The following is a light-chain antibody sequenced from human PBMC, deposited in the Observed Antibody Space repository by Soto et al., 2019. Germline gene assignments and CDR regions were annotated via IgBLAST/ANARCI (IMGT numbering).Light chain of an antibody. CDR3: QQRSNWPPVIT. Sequence: PGERATLSCRASQSFSSYLAWYQQKPGQAPRLLIYDASKRATGIPARFSGRGSGTDFTLTISSLEPEDFAVYYRQQRSNWPPVITFGQGTRLEIK. J-gene: IGKJ5*01. V-gene: IGKV3-11*01. CDR2: DAS. CDR1: QSFSSY.